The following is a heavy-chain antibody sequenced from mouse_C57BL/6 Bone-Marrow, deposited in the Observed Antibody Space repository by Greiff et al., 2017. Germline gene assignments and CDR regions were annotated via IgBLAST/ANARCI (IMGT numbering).Heavy chain of an antibody. CDR1: GYTFTSYW. V-gene: IGHV1-64*01. J-gene: IGHJ2*01. Sequence: VQLQQSGAELVKPGASVKLSCKASGYTFTSYWMHWVKQRPGQGLELIGMIHPNSGSTNYNEKFKSKATLTVDKSSSTAYMQLSSLTSEDSAVYYCAREGYYFDYWGQGTTLTVSS. CDR3: AREGYYFDY. CDR2: IHPNSGST.